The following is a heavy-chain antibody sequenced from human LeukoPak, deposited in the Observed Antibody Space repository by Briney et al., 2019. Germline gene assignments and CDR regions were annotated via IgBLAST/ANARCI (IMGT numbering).Heavy chain of an antibody. J-gene: IGHJ3*02. CDR2: IYYSGST. V-gene: IGHV4-39*07. D-gene: IGHD3-10*01. Sequence: SETLSLTCTVSGGSISSSSYYWGWIRQPPGKGLEWIGSIYYSGSTYYSPSLKSRVTISVDTSKNQFSLKLSSVTAADTAVYYCARVAGSGPHTGAFDMWGQGTMVTVSS. CDR1: GGSISSSSYY. CDR3: ARVAGSGPHTGAFDM.